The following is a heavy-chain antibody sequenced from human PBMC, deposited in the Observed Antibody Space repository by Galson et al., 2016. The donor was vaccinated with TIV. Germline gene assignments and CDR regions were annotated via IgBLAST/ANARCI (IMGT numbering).Heavy chain of an antibody. Sequence: SLRLSCAASGFTFSAYAMTWVRQAPGKGLEWVSVVSGSGYSTYYADSVKGRFTISRDNSRNTVYLQLNSLRAEDTAVYYCARGAAWDTSMGWFGLWFDLWGQGTLVTVSS. CDR2: VSGSGYST. CDR1: GFTFSAYA. CDR3: ARGAAWDTSMGWFGLWFDL. J-gene: IGHJ4*02. D-gene: IGHD5-18*01. V-gene: IGHV3-23*01.